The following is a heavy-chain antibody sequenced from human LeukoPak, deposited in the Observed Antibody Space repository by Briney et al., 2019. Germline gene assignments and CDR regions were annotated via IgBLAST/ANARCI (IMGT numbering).Heavy chain of an antibody. J-gene: IGHJ6*02. V-gene: IGHV1-8*02. CDR1: GYTFTGYY. D-gene: IGHD2-15*01. CDR2: INPNSGST. Sequence: ASVKVSCKASGYTFTGYYMHWVRQAPGQGLEWMGWINPNSGSTGYVQKFQGRVTMTRNTSINTAYMELSSLRSEDTAVYYCARVCSGGSCYSGYFYGMDVWGQGTTVTVS. CDR3: ARVCSGGSCYSGYFYGMDV.